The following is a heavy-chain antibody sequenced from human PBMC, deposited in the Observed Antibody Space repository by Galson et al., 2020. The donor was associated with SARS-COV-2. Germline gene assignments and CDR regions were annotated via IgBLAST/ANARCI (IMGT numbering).Heavy chain of an antibody. Sequence: SVKVSCKASGGTFSSYAISWVRQAPGQGLEWMGGIIPIFGIANYAQKFQGRVTITADESTSTAYMELSSLRSEDTAVYYCARDSGYSSGWTMQTDYWGQGTLVTVSS. CDR2: IIPIFGIA. CDR3: ARDSGYSSGWTMQTDY. CDR1: GGTFSSYA. V-gene: IGHV1-69*13. J-gene: IGHJ4*02. D-gene: IGHD6-19*01.